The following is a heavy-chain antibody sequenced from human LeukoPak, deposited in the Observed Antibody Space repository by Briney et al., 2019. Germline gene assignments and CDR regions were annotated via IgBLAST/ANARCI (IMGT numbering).Heavy chain of an antibody. CDR2: IYYSGST. CDR3: ARGGIAARGWFDP. CDR1: GGSISSSSYY. Sequence: SETLSLTCTVSGGSISSSSYYWGWIRQPPGKGLGWIGSIYYSGSTYYNPSLKSRVTISVDTSKNQFSLKLSSVTAADTAVYYCARGGIAARGWFDPWGQGTLVTVSS. D-gene: IGHD6-6*01. J-gene: IGHJ5*02. V-gene: IGHV4-39*07.